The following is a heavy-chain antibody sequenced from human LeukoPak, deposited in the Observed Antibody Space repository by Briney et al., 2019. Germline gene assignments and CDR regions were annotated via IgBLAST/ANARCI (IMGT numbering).Heavy chain of an antibody. CDR3: ARGLGYCSSTSCRSKGMDV. J-gene: IGHJ6*04. Sequence: SETLSLTCAVYGGSFSGYYWSWIRQPPGKGLEWIGEINHSGSTNYNPSLKSRVTISVDTSKNQFSLNLSSVTAADTAVYYYARGLGYCSSTSCRSKGMDVWGKGTTVTVSS. V-gene: IGHV4-34*01. D-gene: IGHD2-2*01. CDR2: INHSGST. CDR1: GGSFSGYY.